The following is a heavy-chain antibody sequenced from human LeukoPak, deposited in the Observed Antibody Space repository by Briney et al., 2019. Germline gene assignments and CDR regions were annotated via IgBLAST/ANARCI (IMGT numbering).Heavy chain of an antibody. D-gene: IGHD6-13*01. CDR3: ARHSRYSSSWSHLDY. Sequence: SETLSLTCTVSGGSISSSSYYWGWIRQPPGKGLEWIGSIYYSGSTYYNPSLKSRVTISVDTSKNQFSLKLSSVTAADTAVYYCARHSRYSSSWSHLDYWGQGTLVTVSS. CDR1: GGSISSSSYY. J-gene: IGHJ4*02. V-gene: IGHV4-39*01. CDR2: IYYSGST.